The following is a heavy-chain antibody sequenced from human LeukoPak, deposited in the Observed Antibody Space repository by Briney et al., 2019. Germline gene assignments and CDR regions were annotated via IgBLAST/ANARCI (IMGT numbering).Heavy chain of an antibody. D-gene: IGHD4-17*01. CDR3: ARLLRKDYGDYLTLPRIDY. J-gene: IGHJ4*02. CDR2: IYYSGST. Sequence: SETLSLTCTVSGGSISSGDYYWSWIRQPPGKGLEWIGYIYYSGSTYYNPSLKSRVTISVDTSKNQFSLKLSSVTAADTAVYYCARLLRKDYGDYLTLPRIDYWGQGTLVTVSS. CDR1: GGSISSGDYY. V-gene: IGHV4-30-4*08.